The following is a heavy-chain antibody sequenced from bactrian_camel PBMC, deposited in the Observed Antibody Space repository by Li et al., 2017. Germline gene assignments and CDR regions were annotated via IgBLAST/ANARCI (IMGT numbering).Heavy chain of an antibody. D-gene: IGHD4*01. CDR2: FYLRGGNLAGNT. CDR1: GDTIGRYC. Sequence: HVQLVESGGGSVQVGGSLRLSCVASGDTIGRYCMGWFRQIPDKEREGVATFYLRGGNLAGNTYYADSVKGRFIISQDNAKNTLYLQMDNLKPEDSAMYYCGTEVDVGPYSDYDECNWNYWGPGTQVTVS. CDR3: GTEVDVGPYSDYDECNWNY. J-gene: IGHJ4*01. V-gene: IGHV3-2*01.